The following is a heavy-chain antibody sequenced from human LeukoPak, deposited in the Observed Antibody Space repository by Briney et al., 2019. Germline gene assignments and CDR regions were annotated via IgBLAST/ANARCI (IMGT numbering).Heavy chain of an antibody. Sequence: QPGRSLRLSCAASGFTFSTYAMAWVRQVPGMGLEWVSSISAGGGTTYYADSVKGRFTIARDNSKNTLFLQMSSLRAEDTAVYYRAKIHINTIRTGFDYWGQGTLVTVSS. J-gene: IGHJ4*02. V-gene: IGHV3-23*01. D-gene: IGHD3-3*01. CDR2: ISAGGGTT. CDR1: GFTFSTYA. CDR3: AKIHINTIRTGFDY.